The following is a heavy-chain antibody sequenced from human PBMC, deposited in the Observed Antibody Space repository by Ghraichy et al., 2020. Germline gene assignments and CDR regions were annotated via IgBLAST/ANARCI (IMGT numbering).Heavy chain of an antibody. CDR1: GFTFSSYA. V-gene: IGHV3-23*01. D-gene: IGHD6-6*01. Sequence: GESLNISCAASGFTFSSYAMSWVRQAPGKGLEWVSAISGSGGSTYYADSVKGRFTISRDNSKNTLYLQMNSLRAEDTAVYYCAKRASSSLDYWGQGTLVTVSS. CDR3: AKRASSSLDY. CDR2: ISGSGGST. J-gene: IGHJ4*02.